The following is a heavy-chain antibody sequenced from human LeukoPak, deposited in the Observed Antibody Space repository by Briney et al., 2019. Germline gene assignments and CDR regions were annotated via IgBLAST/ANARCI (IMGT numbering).Heavy chain of an antibody. CDR3: ARDRSTSFRYDY. CDR1: GYTFTGYY. V-gene: IGHV1-2*02. CDR2: INPNSGGT. J-gene: IGHJ4*02. D-gene: IGHD2-2*01. Sequence: ASVKVSCKASGYTFTGYYMHWVRHAPEQGLEWMGWINPNSGGTNYAQKFQGRVTMTRDTSISTAYMELSRLRSDDTAVHYCARDRSTSFRYDYWGQGTLVTVSS.